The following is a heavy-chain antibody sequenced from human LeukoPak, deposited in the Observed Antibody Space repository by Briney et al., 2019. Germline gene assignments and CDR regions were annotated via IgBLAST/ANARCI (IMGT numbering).Heavy chain of an antibody. V-gene: IGHV1-69*02. CDR1: GGTFTSYT. Sequence: SVKVSCKASGGTFTSYTISWVRQAPGQGLEWMGRIIPIFGIENYAQKFQGRVTITADKSTSTAYMELSSLRSEDTAVYYCARVSEGAFDIWGQGTMVIASS. J-gene: IGHJ3*02. CDR3: ARVSEGAFDI. CDR2: IIPIFGIE.